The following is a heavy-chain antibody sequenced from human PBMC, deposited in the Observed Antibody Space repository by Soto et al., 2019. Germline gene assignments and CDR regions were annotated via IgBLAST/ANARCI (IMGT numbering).Heavy chain of an antibody. J-gene: IGHJ6*02. V-gene: IGHV3-13*01. CDR3: ARGPRGYDILTGRIYYYYGMDV. CDR2: IGTAGDT. D-gene: IGHD3-9*01. CDR1: GFTFSSYD. Sequence: GESLKISCAASGFTFSSYDMHWVRQATGKGLEWVSAIGTAGDTYYPGSVKGRFTISRENAKNSLYLQMNSLRAEDTAVYYCARGPRGYDILTGRIYYYYGMDVWGQGTTVTVSS.